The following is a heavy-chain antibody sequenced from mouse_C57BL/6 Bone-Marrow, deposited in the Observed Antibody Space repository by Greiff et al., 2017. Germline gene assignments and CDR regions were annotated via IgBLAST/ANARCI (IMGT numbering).Heavy chain of an antibody. CDR1: GYTFTSYW. CDR2: IDPNSGGT. V-gene: IGHV1-72*01. CDR3: AHCNYCYEYDAV. D-gene: IGHD2-1*01. Sequence: VQLQQPGAELVKPGASVKLSCKASGYTFTSYWMHWVKQRPGRGLEWIGSIDPNSGGTKYNEKFKSKATLTLDKPSSTAYMQLSILTFEDSAVYYCAHCNYCYEYDAVWGTGTTVTVSS. J-gene: IGHJ1*03.